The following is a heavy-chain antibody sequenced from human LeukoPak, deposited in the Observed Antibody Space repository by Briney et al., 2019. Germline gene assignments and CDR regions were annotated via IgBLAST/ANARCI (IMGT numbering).Heavy chain of an antibody. CDR2: MNHSGST. V-gene: IGHV4-34*01. CDR1: GGSFSYYY. J-gene: IGHJ5*02. D-gene: IGHD6-6*01. Sequence: SETLSLTCAVYGGSFSYYYWNWIRQPPGKGLEWIGEMNHSGSTNYKPSLKSRVTISVDTSKNHFSLKLNSVTAADTAVYYCARSLPRGYSISSGWFDPWGQGTLVTVSS. CDR3: ARSLPRGYSISSGWFDP.